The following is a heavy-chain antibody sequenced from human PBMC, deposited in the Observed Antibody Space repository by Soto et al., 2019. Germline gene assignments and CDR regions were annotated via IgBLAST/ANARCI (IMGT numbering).Heavy chain of an antibody. J-gene: IGHJ6*02. CDR1: GFTFSSYA. Sequence: QPGGSLRLSCAASGFTFSSYAMSWVRQAPGKGLEWVSAISGSGGSTYYADSVKGRFTISRDNSKNTLYLQMNSLRAEDTAVYYCAKDHWNDGYYYYGMDVWGQGTTVTVSS. CDR3: AKDHWNDGYYYYGMDV. CDR2: ISGSGGST. V-gene: IGHV3-23*01. D-gene: IGHD1-1*01.